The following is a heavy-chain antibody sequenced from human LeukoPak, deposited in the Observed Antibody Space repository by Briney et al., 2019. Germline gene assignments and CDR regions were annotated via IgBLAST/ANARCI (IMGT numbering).Heavy chain of an antibody. CDR3: AKGPPDTAMASYYFDY. D-gene: IGHD5-18*01. CDR2: ITGSSSYI. J-gene: IGHJ4*02. V-gene: IGHV3-21*04. Sequence: PGVSLRLSCAASGFTFSSYTMNWVRQAPGKGLEWVSSITGSSSYIYYADSMKGRFTISRDNAKNSLYLQMDSLRAEDTAVYYCAKGPPDTAMASYYFDYWGQGTLVTVSS. CDR1: GFTFSSYT.